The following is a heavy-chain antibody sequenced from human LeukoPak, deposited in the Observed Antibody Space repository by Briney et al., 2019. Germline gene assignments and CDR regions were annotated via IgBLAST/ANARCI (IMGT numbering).Heavy chain of an antibody. D-gene: IGHD3-3*01. CDR1: GFTFSSYA. V-gene: IGHV3-23*01. Sequence: GGSLRLSCAASGFTFSSYAMSWVRQAPGKGLEWVSAISGSGGSTYYADSVKGRFTISRDNSKNTLYLQMNSLRAEDTAVYYCARGDSLLEWLFPHDAFDIWGQGTMVTVSS. CDR3: ARGDSLLEWLFPHDAFDI. J-gene: IGHJ3*02. CDR2: ISGSGGST.